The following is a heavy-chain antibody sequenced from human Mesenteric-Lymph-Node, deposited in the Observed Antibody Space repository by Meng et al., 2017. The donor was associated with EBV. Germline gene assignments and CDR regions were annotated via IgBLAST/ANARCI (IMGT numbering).Heavy chain of an antibody. D-gene: IGHD3-10*01. CDR1: GGSISSYNW. V-gene: IGHV4-4*02. CDR2: IFHSGTT. Sequence: QGRLQGSGQGLVKPSGTLSLTLAGSGGSISSYNWWSGVRQTPGKGLEWIGEIFHSGTTNNNPSLRSRLTLSVDKSKNQFSLRLSSVTAADTAVYYCAKVDGSGRSNWFDPWGQGTLVTVSS. J-gene: IGHJ5*02. CDR3: AKVDGSGRSNWFDP.